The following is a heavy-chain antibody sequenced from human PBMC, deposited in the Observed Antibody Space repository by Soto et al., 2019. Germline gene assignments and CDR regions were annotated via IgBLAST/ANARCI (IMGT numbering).Heavy chain of an antibody. V-gene: IGHV4-4*02. J-gene: IGHJ4*02. CDR2: IYHSGST. Sequence: AEPLSLTCSVSGGSIIISNWWSWFRHPPGKGLEWIGEIYHSGSTNYNPSLKSRVTISVDKSKNQFSLKLSSVAAADTAVYYCARVYSSSWYPPVFDYWGQGTLVTVSS. CDR1: GGSIIISNW. D-gene: IGHD6-13*01. CDR3: ARVYSSSWYPPVFDY.